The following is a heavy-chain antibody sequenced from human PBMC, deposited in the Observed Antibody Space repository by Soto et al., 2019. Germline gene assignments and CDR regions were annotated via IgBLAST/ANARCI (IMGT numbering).Heavy chain of an antibody. CDR1: GVSITSSNYY. CDR2: IYYSGST. Sequence: SETLSLTFSVCGVSITSSNYYWGRIRPPPGRGLEWIGSIYYSGSTHHNPSLESRDTISLDKSNNQFSLKLTSVTAADTAIYYCVRHARSLLTGYYYCDYWGPGILVTVSS. J-gene: IGHJ4*02. D-gene: IGHD3-9*01. CDR3: VRHARSLLTGYYYCDY. V-gene: IGHV4-39*01.